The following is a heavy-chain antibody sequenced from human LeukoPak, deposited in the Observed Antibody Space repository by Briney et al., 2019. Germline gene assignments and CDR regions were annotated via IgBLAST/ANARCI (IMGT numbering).Heavy chain of an antibody. J-gene: IGHJ4*02. CDR2: ISGSGGST. V-gene: IGHV3-23*01. CDR3: AKVRYYYDSSGYSYFDY. D-gene: IGHD3-22*01. Sequence: GGSLRLSCAASRFTFSSYAMSWVRQAPGKGLEWVSAISGSGGSTYYADSVKGRFTISRDNSKNTLYLQMNSLRAEDTAVYYCAKVRYYYDSSGYSYFDYWGQGTLVTVSS. CDR1: RFTFSSYA.